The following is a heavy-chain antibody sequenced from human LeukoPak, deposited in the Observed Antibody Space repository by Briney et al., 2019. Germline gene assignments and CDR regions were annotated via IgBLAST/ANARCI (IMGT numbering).Heavy chain of an antibody. CDR1: GFTFSSDA. CDR3: AKGASGYDYIRFDP. D-gene: IGHD5-12*01. V-gene: IGHV3-23*01. CDR2: ISGSGGST. J-gene: IGHJ5*02. Sequence: GGSLRLSCAASGFTFSSDAMSWVRQAPGKGLEWVSAISGSGGSTYYADSVKGRFTISRDNSKNTLYLQMNSLRAEDPAVYYCAKGASGYDYIRFDPWGQGTLVTVSS.